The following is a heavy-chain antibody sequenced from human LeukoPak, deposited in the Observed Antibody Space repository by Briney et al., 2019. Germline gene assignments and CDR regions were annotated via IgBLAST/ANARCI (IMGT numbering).Heavy chain of an antibody. Sequence: GGSLRLSCVASGFTFSDYEMNWARQVPGKGPEWVSYISSSGSTIYHADSVKGRFTISRDNAKNSVYLQMDSLRAEGTAVYYCARGYSGHYSYSQYYFDFWGQGTLVTVSS. J-gene: IGHJ4*02. V-gene: IGHV3-48*03. CDR3: ARGYSGHYSYSQYYFDF. CDR2: ISSSGSTI. CDR1: GFTFSDYE. D-gene: IGHD3-22*01.